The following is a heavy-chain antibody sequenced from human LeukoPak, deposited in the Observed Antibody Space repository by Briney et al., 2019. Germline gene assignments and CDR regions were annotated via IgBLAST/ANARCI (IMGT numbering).Heavy chain of an antibody. Sequence: GASVKVSCKASGGTFSSYAISWVRQAPGQGLEWLGGIIPIFGTANYAQKFQGRVTITADKSTSTAYMELSSLRSEDTAVYYCARVSGIAARRGGTPRSVDIWGQGTMVTVSS. J-gene: IGHJ3*02. CDR2: IIPIFGTA. D-gene: IGHD6-6*01. CDR1: GGTFSSYA. CDR3: ARVSGIAARRGGTPRSVDI. V-gene: IGHV1-69*06.